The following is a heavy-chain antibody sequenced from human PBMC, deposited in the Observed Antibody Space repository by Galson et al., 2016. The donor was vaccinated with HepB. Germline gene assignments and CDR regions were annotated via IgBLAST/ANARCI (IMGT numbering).Heavy chain of an antibody. CDR3: AGATNYYYYGMDV. J-gene: IGHJ6*04. CDR2: IYYSGST. CDR1: GGSISSYY. Sequence: ETLSLTCTVSGGSISSYYWSWIRQPPGKGLEWIGYIYYSGSTNYNPSLKSRVTISVDTSKNQFSLKLSPVTAADTAVYYCAGATNYYYYGMDVWGKGTTVTVSS. V-gene: IGHV4-59*01.